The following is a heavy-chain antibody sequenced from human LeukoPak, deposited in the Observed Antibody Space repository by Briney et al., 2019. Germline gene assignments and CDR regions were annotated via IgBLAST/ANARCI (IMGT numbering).Heavy chain of an antibody. Sequence: GGSLRLSCAASGFTFSRYWMSWVRQAPGKGLEWVANIKQDGSEKDYVDSVKGRFTISRDNAKNSLYLQMNSLTAEDTAVYYCARGPTNGQAFDYWGQGTLVSVSS. J-gene: IGHJ4*02. V-gene: IGHV3-7*01. CDR1: GFTFSRYW. CDR3: ARGPTNGQAFDY. CDR2: IKQDGSEK. D-gene: IGHD2-8*01.